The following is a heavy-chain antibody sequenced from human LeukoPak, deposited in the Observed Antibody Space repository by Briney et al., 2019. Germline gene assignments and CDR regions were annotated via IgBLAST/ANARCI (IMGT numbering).Heavy chain of an antibody. Sequence: GGSLRLSCAASGFTFSSYAMHWVRQAPGKGLEYVSAISSNGGSTYYANSVKGRFTISRDNSKNTLYLQMGSLGAEDMAVYYCARAGDFWSGYLQPFDYWGQGTLVTVSS. CDR3: ARAGDFWSGYLQPFDY. CDR2: ISSNGGST. J-gene: IGHJ4*02. D-gene: IGHD3-3*01. V-gene: IGHV3-64*01. CDR1: GFTFSSYA.